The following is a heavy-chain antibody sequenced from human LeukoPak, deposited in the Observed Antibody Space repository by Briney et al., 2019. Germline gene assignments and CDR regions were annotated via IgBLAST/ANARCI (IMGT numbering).Heavy chain of an antibody. CDR3: ARQTAGEFDY. CDR1: GYSFDRFW. CDR2: IYPGDSDT. Sequence: GDSLQVSCQASGYSFDRFWIGWVGQMPGKGLEWMGLIYPGDSDTRYGPSFQGHVTLPADNPITTAYRQWSNLKATDTAMYYCARQTAGEFDYWGQGTLVTVSS. J-gene: IGHJ4*02. D-gene: IGHD1-14*01. V-gene: IGHV5-51*01.